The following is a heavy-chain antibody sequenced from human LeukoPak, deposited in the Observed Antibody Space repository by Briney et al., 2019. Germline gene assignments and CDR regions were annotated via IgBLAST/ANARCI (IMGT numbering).Heavy chain of an antibody. D-gene: IGHD4-11*01. CDR2: IYYSGST. CDR3: ARAYDYSNFNHLFDY. V-gene: IGHV4-39*07. J-gene: IGHJ4*02. CDR1: GGSISSSSYY. Sequence: SETLSLTCTVSGGSISSSSYYWGWIRQPPGKGLEWIGSIYYSGSTYYNLSLKSRVTISVDTSKNQFSLKLSSVTAADTAVYYCARAYDYSNFNHLFDYWGQGTLVTVSS.